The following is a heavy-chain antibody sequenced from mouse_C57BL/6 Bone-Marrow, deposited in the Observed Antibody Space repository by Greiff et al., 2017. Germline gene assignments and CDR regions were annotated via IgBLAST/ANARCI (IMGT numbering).Heavy chain of an antibody. V-gene: IGHV1-81*01. D-gene: IGHD4-1*01. J-gene: IGHJ3*01. CDR3: ARWGNWDWFAY. CDR2: IYPRSGNT. CDR1: GYTFTSYG. Sequence: QVQLKESGAELARPGASVKLSCKASGYTFTSYGISWVKQRTGQGLEWIGEIYPRSGNTYYNEKFKGKATLTADKSSSTAYMELRSLTSEDSAVYFCARWGNWDWFAYWGQGTLVTVSA.